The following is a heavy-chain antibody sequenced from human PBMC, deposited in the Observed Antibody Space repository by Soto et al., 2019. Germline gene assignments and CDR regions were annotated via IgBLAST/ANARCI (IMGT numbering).Heavy chain of an antibody. CDR1: GASMNNHY. Sequence: SQTLPLTGTVSGASMNNHYRSWIRGPPGKGLEYIGYIFYSGIADYNPSLRSRVTMSVDTSNNQFSLKLRSVSAADTAVYYCARSGHSFGGVIWGQGILVTVS. CDR2: IFYSGIA. J-gene: IGHJ4*02. V-gene: IGHV4-59*11. D-gene: IGHD3-16*01. CDR3: ARSGHSFGGVI.